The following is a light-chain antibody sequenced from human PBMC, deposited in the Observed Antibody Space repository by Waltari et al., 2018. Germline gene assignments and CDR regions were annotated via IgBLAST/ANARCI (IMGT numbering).Light chain of an antibody. CDR1: QGISSW. CDR3: QHRNTGLT. V-gene: IGKV1-12*01. CDR2: AAS. Sequence: DIQMTQSPSSVSASVGDSVTITCRASQGISSWLAWYQQKPGKAPKLLIYAASSLQSGVPSRFSGSGSGTDFTLTISGLEPEDFAVYYCQHRNTGLTFGGGTKVEIE. J-gene: IGKJ4*01.